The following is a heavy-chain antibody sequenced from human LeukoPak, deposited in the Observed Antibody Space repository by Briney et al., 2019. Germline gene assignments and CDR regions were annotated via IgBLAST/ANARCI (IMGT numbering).Heavy chain of an antibody. CDR3: ARLGGLVGALVGHFDY. CDR1: GGSISSGGYY. V-gene: IGHV4-31*03. J-gene: IGHJ4*02. Sequence: SQTLSLTCTVSGGSISSGGYYWSWIRQHPGKGLEWIGYIYTSGSTNYNPSLKSRVTISVDTSKTQFSLKLSSVTAADTAVYYCARLGGLVGALVGHFDYWGQGTLVTVSS. CDR2: IYTSGST. D-gene: IGHD1-26*01.